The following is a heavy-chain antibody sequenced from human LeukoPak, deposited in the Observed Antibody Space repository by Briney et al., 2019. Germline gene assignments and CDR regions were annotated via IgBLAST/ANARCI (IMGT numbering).Heavy chain of an antibody. D-gene: IGHD3-9*01. J-gene: IGHJ4*02. V-gene: IGHV3-7*03. CDR1: GFTFSNYW. CDR3: AKWGPYDILTGRIN. CDR2: IKPDESER. Sequence: GGSLRLSCAASGFTFSNYWMTWVRQAPGKGLEWVANIKPDESERYYVGSVKGRFTISRDNAKNSLYLQMNSLRAEDTAVYYCAKWGPYDILTGRINWGQGTLVTVSS.